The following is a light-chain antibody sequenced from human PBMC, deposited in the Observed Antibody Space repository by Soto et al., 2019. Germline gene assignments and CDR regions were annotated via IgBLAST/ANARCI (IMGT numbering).Light chain of an antibody. CDR3: QQYNDSFPYT. V-gene: IGKV1-5*03. CDR2: EAS. CDR1: QSISRW. Sequence: DIQMTQSPSTLSASVGDRVTITCRASQSISRWLAWYQQKPGTVPKLLIYEASALESGVPSRFSGSRSGTEFTLTVSSLQPDDFATYYCQQYNDSFPYTFGQGTKVDI. J-gene: IGKJ2*01.